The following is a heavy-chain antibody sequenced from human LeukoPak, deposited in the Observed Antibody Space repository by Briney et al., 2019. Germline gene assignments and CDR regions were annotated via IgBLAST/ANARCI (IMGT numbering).Heavy chain of an antibody. J-gene: IGHJ6*03. D-gene: IGHD3-22*01. Sequence: GGSLRLSCAASGFIFSSYALHWVRQAPGKGLEWVGVISYDGNNIYYADSVRGRFTISRDNSKNTLYLQMNSLRAEDTAVYYCAKDDAGSGYYSIYYYYYMDVWGKGTTVTISS. CDR1: GFIFSSYA. V-gene: IGHV3-30*04. CDR3: AKDDAGSGYYSIYYYYYMDV. CDR2: ISYDGNNI.